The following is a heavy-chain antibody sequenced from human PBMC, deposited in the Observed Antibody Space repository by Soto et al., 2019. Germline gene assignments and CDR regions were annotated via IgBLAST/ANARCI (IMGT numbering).Heavy chain of an antibody. D-gene: IGHD3-16*01. J-gene: IGHJ6*01. CDR2: INACNGNT. CDR3: ERDDGGRFYYYGIDV. Sequence: ASGKVSCKASGYTFTSYAMHWVRQAPGQRLEWMGWINACNGNTKYSQKFQGRVSITRDTSASTAYRELSSLRSDDTAVYYCERDDGGRFYYYGIDVWGQGTTVTVSS. CDR1: GYTFTSYA. V-gene: IGHV1-3*01.